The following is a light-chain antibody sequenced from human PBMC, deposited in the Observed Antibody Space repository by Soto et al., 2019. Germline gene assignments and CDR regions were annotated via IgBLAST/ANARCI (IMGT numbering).Light chain of an antibody. CDR2: VAS. CDR1: QSVSSY. CDR3: QQRSNWPPYT. J-gene: IGKJ2*01. Sequence: EIGLTQAPATLSLSPGERATLSCRASQSVSSYLAWYQQKPGHAPRLLLYVASNRATGIPARFSGSGSGTDFSLILCSLEPEDFGVYYCQQRSNWPPYTFGHGTKLEIK. V-gene: IGKV3-11*01.